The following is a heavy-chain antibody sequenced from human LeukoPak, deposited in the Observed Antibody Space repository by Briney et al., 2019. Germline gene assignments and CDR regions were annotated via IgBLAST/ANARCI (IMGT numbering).Heavy chain of an antibody. CDR3: AKVRGLSGYYQNLDY. CDR1: GFTFSSYA. V-gene: IGHV3-23*01. J-gene: IGHJ4*02. D-gene: IGHD3-22*01. Sequence: PGGSLRLSCAASGFTFSSYAMSWVRQAPGKGLEWVSTISGSGGSTYYADSVKGRFTISRGNSKNTLCLQMNSLRAEDTAVYYCAKVRGLSGYYQNLDYWGQGTLVTVSS. CDR2: ISGSGGST.